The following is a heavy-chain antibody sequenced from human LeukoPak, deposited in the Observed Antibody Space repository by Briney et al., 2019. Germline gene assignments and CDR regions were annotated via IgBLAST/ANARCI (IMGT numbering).Heavy chain of an antibody. CDR1: GFTFSSYG. CDR3: AREVTMVRGVPFDY. Sequence: GRSLRLSCAASGFTFSSYGMHWVRQAPGKGLEWVAVISYDGSNKYYADSVKGRFTISRDNSKNTLYLQMNSLRAEDTAVYYCAREVTMVRGVPFDYWGQGTLVTVSS. D-gene: IGHD3-10*01. J-gene: IGHJ4*02. V-gene: IGHV3-30*03. CDR2: ISYDGSNK.